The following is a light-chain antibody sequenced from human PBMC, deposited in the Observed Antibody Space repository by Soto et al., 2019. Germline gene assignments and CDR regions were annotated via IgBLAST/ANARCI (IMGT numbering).Light chain of an antibody. CDR2: DAS. J-gene: IGKJ5*01. CDR1: QNVTRSF. CDR3: QQYSNWPPIT. Sequence: EIALTQSPATLSLSPGEGATLSCRASQNVTRSFLAWYQQRPGQAPRLLIFDASSRATGIPDKFSGSGSGTEFTLTISSLQPEDFAVYYCQQYSNWPPITFGQGTRLEI. V-gene: IGKV3D-20*02.